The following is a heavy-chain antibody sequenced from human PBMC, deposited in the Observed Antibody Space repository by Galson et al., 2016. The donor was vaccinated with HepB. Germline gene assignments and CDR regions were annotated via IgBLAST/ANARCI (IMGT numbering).Heavy chain of an antibody. CDR3: ARPPEGDRRYFDL. J-gene: IGHJ2*01. CDR1: RLTFSSYW. D-gene: IGHD3-16*01. V-gene: IGHV3-21*01. Sequence: SLRLSCAASRLTFSSYWMTWVRQAPGKGLEWVSFISITSSYKYYADSLKGRVTISRDNAKNSLYLQMNSLRAEDTAVYYCARPPEGDRRYFDLWGRGTLVTVSS. CDR2: ISITSSYK.